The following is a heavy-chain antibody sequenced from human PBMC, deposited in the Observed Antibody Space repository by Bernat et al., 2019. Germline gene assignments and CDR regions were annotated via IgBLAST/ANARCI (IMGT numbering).Heavy chain of an antibody. D-gene: IGHD5-18*01. V-gene: IGHV2-5*02. CDR2: IYWDDDK. J-gene: IGHJ4*02. Sequence: QITLKESGPTVVKPTQTLTLTCTFSGFSLSAGGVGVGWMRQPPGKALEWLAFIYWDDDKRYSPSLRTRLTITKDTSKNQVVLTMTNMDPVDAATYFCVRRTPMVYGDYWGQGTLVTVSS. CDR1: GFSLSAGGVG. CDR3: VRRTPMVYGDY.